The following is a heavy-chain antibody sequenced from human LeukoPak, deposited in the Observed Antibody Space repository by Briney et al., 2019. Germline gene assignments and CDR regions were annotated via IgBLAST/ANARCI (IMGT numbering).Heavy chain of an antibody. CDR1: VYTFTDYY. CDR2: INDNSGAT. J-gene: IGHJ4*02. CDR3: ARDLGAAAEFDY. Sequence: ASVKVSCKASVYTFTDYYMHWVRQPPGPGLEWMGWINDNSGATHYAPKFQGRVTMTRDTSISATYMDLSSLRYDDNAVYYCARDLGAAAEFDYWGQGTLVTVSS. V-gene: IGHV1-2*02. D-gene: IGHD6-13*01.